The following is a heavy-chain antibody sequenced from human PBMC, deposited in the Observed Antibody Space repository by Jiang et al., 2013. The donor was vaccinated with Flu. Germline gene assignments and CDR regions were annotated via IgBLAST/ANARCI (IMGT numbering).Heavy chain of an antibody. CDR2: ISSGSSTS. D-gene: IGHD3-16*02. V-gene: IGHV3-48*02. Sequence: GLVQPGGPLRLSCVASGFTFSSYSSDWVRQAQGRAGVGSYISSGSSTSILRQNSVKGRFTISRDNAKNSLYLQMNSLRDEDTAVYYCARFYLRFAFDIWGQGTMVTVSS. CDR3: ARFYLRFAFDI. CDR1: GFTFSSYS. J-gene: IGHJ3*02.